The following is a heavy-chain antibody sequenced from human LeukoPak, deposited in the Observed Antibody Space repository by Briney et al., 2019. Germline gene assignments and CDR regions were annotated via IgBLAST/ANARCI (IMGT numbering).Heavy chain of an antibody. Sequence: GGSLRLSCAASGFTFSSYAMHWVRQAPGKGLEWVAVISYDGSNKYYADSVKGRFTISRDNSKNTLYLQMNSLRAEDTAVYYCTGNYGDYTDYWGQGTLVTVSS. V-gene: IGHV3-30*04. D-gene: IGHD4-17*01. CDR2: ISYDGSNK. CDR3: TGNYGDYTDY. CDR1: GFTFSSYA. J-gene: IGHJ4*02.